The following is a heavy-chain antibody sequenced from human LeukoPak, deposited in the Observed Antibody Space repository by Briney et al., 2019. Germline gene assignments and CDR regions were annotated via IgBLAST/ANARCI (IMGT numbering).Heavy chain of an antibody. D-gene: IGHD2-15*01. CDR1: GFTFSSYG. CDR2: ITSDGGGT. J-gene: IGHJ4*02. CDR3: AALDATDVDY. Sequence: GGSLRLSCSASGFTFSSYGTHWVRQAPGKGLKFVSSITSDGGGTYYADSVKGRFSISRDNAKNTLYLQMASLRAEDTALYYCAALDATDVDYWGQGTLVTVSS. V-gene: IGHV3-64D*09.